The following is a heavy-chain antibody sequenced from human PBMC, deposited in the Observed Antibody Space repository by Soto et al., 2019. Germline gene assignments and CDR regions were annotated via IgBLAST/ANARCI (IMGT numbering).Heavy chain of an antibody. CDR3: AKATNNWNYAYGMDV. V-gene: IGHV3-23*01. CDR2: ISGSGGST. Sequence: PGGSLRLSCAASGFTFSSYAMSWVRQAPGEGLEWVSAISGSGGSTYYADSVKGRFTISRDNSKNTLYLQMNSLRAEDTTVYYCAKATNNWNYAYGMDVWGQGTTVTVSS. J-gene: IGHJ6*02. D-gene: IGHD1-20*01. CDR1: GFTFSSYA.